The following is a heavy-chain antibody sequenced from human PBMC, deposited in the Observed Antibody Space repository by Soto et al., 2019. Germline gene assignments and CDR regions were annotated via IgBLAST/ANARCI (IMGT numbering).Heavy chain of an antibody. D-gene: IGHD3-9*01. V-gene: IGHV3-33*01. J-gene: IGHJ6*02. CDR2: IWYDGSNK. CDR1: GFTFSSYG. CDR3: ARVVYYDSVPGEDDYYYYGMDV. Sequence: QVQLVESGGGVVQPGRSLRLSCAASGFTFSSYGMHWVRQAPGKGLEWVAVIWYDGSNKYYADSVKGRFTISRDNSKNXXDXQXXSQRAEDTAVYYCARVVYYDSVPGEDDYYYYGMDVWGQGTTVTVSS.